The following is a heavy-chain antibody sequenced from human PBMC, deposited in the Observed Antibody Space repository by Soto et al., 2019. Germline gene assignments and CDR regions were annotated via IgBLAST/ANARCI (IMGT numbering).Heavy chain of an antibody. CDR2: INVGDGNT. J-gene: IGHJ4*02. Sequence: QVQLVQSGAEVKKPGASVKVSCRASGYTFSTYDIVWVRQAPGQRLEWMGWINVGDGNTKYSQKFQGRVTITRDTSATTAYMELSSLRSDDTAVLSWTRGSVFDYWGQGTLVTVSS. CDR1: GYTFSTYD. V-gene: IGHV1-3*01. CDR3: TRGSVFDY. D-gene: IGHD6-19*01.